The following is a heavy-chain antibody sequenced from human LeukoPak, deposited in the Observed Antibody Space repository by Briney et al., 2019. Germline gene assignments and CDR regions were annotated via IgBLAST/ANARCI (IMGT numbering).Heavy chain of an antibody. D-gene: IGHD3-9*01. V-gene: IGHV3-21*01. CDR1: GFTFSNSA. Sequence: GGSLRLSCAAAGFTFSNSAMNWVRQVPGKGLEWVSSIDYDSSHIYYAASVRGRFTISRDNARNSVYLQMNSLRVEDTAVYYCARDPLRYLRVGHYDYWGQGTLVAVSS. J-gene: IGHJ4*02. CDR2: IDYDSSHI. CDR3: ARDPLRYLRVGHYDY.